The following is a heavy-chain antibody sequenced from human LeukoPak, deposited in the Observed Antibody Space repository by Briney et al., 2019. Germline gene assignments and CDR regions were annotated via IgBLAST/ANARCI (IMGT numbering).Heavy chain of an antibody. CDR1: GYSISSSYY. CDR3: ARGLAYAGEDHPSTLDY. Sequence: KPSETLSLTCAVSGYSISSSYYWGWIRQPPGKGLEWIGSIYYSGSTYYNPSLKSRVTISVDTSKNQFSLKLSSVTAADTAVYYCARGLAYAGEDHPSTLDYWGQGTLVTVSS. CDR2: IYYSGST. V-gene: IGHV4-38-2*01. J-gene: IGHJ4*02. D-gene: IGHD3-16*01.